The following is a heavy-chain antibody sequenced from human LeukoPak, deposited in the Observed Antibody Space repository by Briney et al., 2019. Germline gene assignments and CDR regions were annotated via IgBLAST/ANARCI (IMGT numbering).Heavy chain of an antibody. CDR1: GGSFSGYY. Sequence: PSETLSLTCAVYGGSFSGYYWSWIRQPPGKGLEWIGEINHSGSTNYNPSLKSRVTISVDTSKNQFSLKLSSVTAADTAVYYCARGIVVVPARHYYYYGMDVWGQGTTVTVSS. V-gene: IGHV4-34*01. CDR2: INHSGST. J-gene: IGHJ6*02. D-gene: IGHD2-2*01. CDR3: ARGIVVVPARHYYYYGMDV.